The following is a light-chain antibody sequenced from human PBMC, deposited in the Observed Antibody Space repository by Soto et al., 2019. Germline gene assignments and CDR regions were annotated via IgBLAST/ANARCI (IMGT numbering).Light chain of an antibody. CDR1: QSVSSSY. CDR3: PHYGRSSET. Sequence: SVLPKYTDNLSLSPGEGATLSCSAGQSVSSSYLAWYQQKPGQAPRLLIYGASSRATGIPDRFSGSGSGTDFTPTISRLEPEDFAVYYCPHYGRSSETFGQGTKVDIK. V-gene: IGKV3-20*01. CDR2: GAS. J-gene: IGKJ1*01.